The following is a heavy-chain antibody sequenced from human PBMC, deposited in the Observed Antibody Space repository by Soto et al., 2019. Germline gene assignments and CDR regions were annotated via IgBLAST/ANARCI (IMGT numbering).Heavy chain of an antibody. CDR3: AKDSRIVVVTAPYDY. J-gene: IGHJ4*02. CDR2: ISYDGSNK. CDR1: GFPFSSYG. Sequence: QVQLVESGGGVVQPGRSLRLSCAASGFPFSSYGMDWVRQAPGKRLKWVAVISYDGSNKYYADSVKGRFTISRDNSKNTLYLQMNSLRAEDTAVYYCAKDSRIVVVTAPYDYWGQGTLVTVSS. D-gene: IGHD2-21*02. V-gene: IGHV3-30*18.